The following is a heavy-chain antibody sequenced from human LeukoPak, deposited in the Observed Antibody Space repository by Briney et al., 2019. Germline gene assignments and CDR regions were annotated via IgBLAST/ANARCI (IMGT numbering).Heavy chain of an antibody. CDR3: ARPEGSTKAFDI. D-gene: IGHD3-10*01. J-gene: IGHJ3*02. CDR1: GGSISSSSYY. Sequence: SETLSLTCIVSGGSISSSSYYWGWIRQPPGKGLEWIGSIYYSGSTYYNPSLKSRVTISVDTSKNQFSLKLSSVTAADTAVYYCARPEGSTKAFDIWGQGTMVTVSS. CDR2: IYYSGST. V-gene: IGHV4-39*01.